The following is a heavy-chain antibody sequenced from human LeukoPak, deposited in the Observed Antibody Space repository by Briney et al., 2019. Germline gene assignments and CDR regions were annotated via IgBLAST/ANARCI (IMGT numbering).Heavy chain of an antibody. Sequence: QSGGSLRLSCAASGFTFSTYAMSWVRQAPGKGLGWVSSISGSATNTYYADSVKGRFTISRDKSKNTLDLQMNSLRAEDTAVYYCAKARYYDSSGPFDYWGQGTLVTVSS. CDR1: GFTFSTYA. J-gene: IGHJ4*02. CDR2: ISGSATNT. D-gene: IGHD3-22*01. CDR3: AKARYYDSSGPFDY. V-gene: IGHV3-23*01.